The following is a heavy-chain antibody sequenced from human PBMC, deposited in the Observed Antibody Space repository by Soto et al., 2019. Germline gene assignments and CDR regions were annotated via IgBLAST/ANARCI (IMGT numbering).Heavy chain of an antibody. Sequence: QVQLVESGGGLVKPGGSLRLSCATSGFTFSDYYMTWIRQAPGKGLEWVPYISHSGTTIYYADSVKGRFTVSRDNAQNSLYLQMNSLRAEDTAVYYCASDPYYYASYYWGQGTLVTVSS. J-gene: IGHJ4*02. CDR2: ISHSGTTI. CDR1: GFTFSDYY. CDR3: ASDPYYYASYY. D-gene: IGHD3-10*01. V-gene: IGHV3-11*01.